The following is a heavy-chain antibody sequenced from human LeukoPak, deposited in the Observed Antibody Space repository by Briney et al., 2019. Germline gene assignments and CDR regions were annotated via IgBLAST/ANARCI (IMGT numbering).Heavy chain of an antibody. J-gene: IGHJ6*02. CDR1: GYTFTSYY. V-gene: IGHV1-46*01. Sequence: ASVTVSCTASGYTFTSYYMHWVRQAPGQGLEWMGIINPSGGSTSYAQKFQGRVTMTRDTSTSTVYMELSSLRSEDTAVYYCAREDVDTAMVPAGGHYYYGMDVWGQGTTVTVSS. CDR2: INPSGGST. CDR3: AREDVDTAMVPAGGHYYYGMDV. D-gene: IGHD5-18*01.